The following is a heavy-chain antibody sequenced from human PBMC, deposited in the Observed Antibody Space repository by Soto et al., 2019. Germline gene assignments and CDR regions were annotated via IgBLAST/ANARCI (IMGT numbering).Heavy chain of an antibody. D-gene: IGHD2-2*01. Sequence: ASVKVSCKASGYTFTSYDINWVRQATGQGLEWMGWMNPNSGNTGYAQKFQGRVTMTRNTSISTAYMELSSLRSEDTAVYYCARGRRYCSSTSCYDYAFESWGKGTMVTVSS. CDR2: MNPNSGNT. CDR3: ARGRRYCSSTSCYDYAFES. J-gene: IGHJ3*02. V-gene: IGHV1-8*01. CDR1: GYTFTSYD.